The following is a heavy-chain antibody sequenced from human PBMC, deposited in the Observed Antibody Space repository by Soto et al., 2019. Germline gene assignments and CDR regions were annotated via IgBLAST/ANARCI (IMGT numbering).Heavy chain of an antibody. D-gene: IGHD3-10*01. V-gene: IGHV4-34*01. J-gene: IGHJ6*02. CDR1: GGSFGGYY. CDR2: INHSGST. CDR3: ARGGNVLHPLYGMDV. Sequence: QVQLQQWGAGLLKPSETLSLTCAVYGGSFGGYYWSWIRQPPGKGLEWIGEINHSGSTNYNPSLKSRVTISVDTSKNQFSLKLSSVTAADTAVYYCARGGNVLHPLYGMDVWGQGTTVTVSS.